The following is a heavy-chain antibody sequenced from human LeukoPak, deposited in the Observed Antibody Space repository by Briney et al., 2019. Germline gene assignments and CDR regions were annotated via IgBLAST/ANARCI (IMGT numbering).Heavy chain of an antibody. D-gene: IGHD1-26*01. V-gene: IGHV3-30*18. Sequence: GGSLRLSCAASGFTFSTYGMHWVRQAPGKGLEWVPVISYDGSNKYYADSVKGRFTISRDNSKNTLYLQMNSLRAEDTAVYFCAKRLSGSYWPVDIWGQGTMVTVSS. CDR2: ISYDGSNK. J-gene: IGHJ3*02. CDR3: AKRLSGSYWPVDI. CDR1: GFTFSTYG.